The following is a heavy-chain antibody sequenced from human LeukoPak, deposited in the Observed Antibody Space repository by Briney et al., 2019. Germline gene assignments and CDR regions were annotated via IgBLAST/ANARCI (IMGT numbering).Heavy chain of an antibody. D-gene: IGHD3-22*01. CDR1: GGSISSGSYY. V-gene: IGHV4-61*02. Sequence: SETLSLTCTVSGGSISSGSYYWSWIRQPAGKGLEWIGRIYTSGSTNYNPSLKSRVTISVDTSKNQFSLKLSSVTAADTAVYYCARERYYDSSGYSRAGFDYWGQGTLVTVSS. CDR3: ARERYYDSSGYSRAGFDY. J-gene: IGHJ4*02. CDR2: IYTSGST.